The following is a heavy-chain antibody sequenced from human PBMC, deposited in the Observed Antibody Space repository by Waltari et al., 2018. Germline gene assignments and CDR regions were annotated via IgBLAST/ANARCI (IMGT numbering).Heavy chain of an antibody. CDR2: IYHSGST. J-gene: IGHJ4*02. CDR1: GYSISSGYY. CDR3: ARERRKIVVVPAAMDPFDY. Sequence: QVQLQESGPGLVKPSETLSLTCAVSGYSISSGYYWGWIRQPPGKGLEWIGSIYHSGSTYYNPSLKSRVTISVDTSKNQFSLKLSSVTAADTAVYYCARERRKIVVVPAAMDPFDYWGQGTLVTVSS. V-gene: IGHV4-38-2*02. D-gene: IGHD2-2*01.